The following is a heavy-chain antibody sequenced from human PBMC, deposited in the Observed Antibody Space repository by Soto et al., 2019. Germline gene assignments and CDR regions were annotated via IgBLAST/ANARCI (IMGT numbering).Heavy chain of an antibody. CDR3: ARGSYYSGWV. Sequence: SQTLSLTCAISGDSVSSTSTAWSWIRQSPSRGLEWLGRTYYRSNWYTDYAVSVKSRITISPDTSKNQFSLQLNSVTPEDTAVYYCARGSYYSGWVWGQGTLVTVSS. CDR1: GDSVSSTSTA. V-gene: IGHV6-1*01. D-gene: IGHD6-19*01. CDR2: TYYRSNWYT. J-gene: IGHJ4*02.